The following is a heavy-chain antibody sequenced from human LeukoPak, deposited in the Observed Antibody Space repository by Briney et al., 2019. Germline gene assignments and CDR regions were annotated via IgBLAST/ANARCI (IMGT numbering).Heavy chain of an antibody. CDR2: IVVGSGNT. D-gene: IGHD4-23*01. CDR3: AAAGATYDYGGHISFFDSAFDI. J-gene: IGHJ3*02. CDR1: GFTFTSSA. V-gene: IGHV1-58*02. Sequence: SVKVSCKASGFTFTSSAMQWVRQARGQRLEWVGWIVVGSGNTNYAQKFQERVTITRDMSTSTAYMELSSLRSEDTAVYYCAAAGATYDYGGHISFFDSAFDIWGQGTMVTVSS.